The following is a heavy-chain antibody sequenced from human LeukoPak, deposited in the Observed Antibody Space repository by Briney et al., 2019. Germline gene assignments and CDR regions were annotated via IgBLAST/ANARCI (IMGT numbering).Heavy chain of an antibody. CDR1: GYTFTGYY. CDR2: ISPNSGGT. V-gene: IGHV1-2*06. J-gene: IGHJ6*02. CDR3: ASISYDSSGYNTYYYGMDV. Sequence: GASVKVSCKASGYTFTGYYMHWVRQAPGQGLEWMGRISPNSGGTNYAQKFQGRVTMTRDTSISTAYMELSRLRSDDTAVYYCASISYDSSGYNTYYYGMDVWGQGTTVTVSS. D-gene: IGHD3-22*01.